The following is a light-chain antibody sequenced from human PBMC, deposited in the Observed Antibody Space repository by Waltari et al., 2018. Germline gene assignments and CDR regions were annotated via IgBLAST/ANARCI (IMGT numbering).Light chain of an antibody. CDR3: QHYSSAPNT. V-gene: IGKV3-20*01. CDR2: DAS. Sequence: EIVLTQSPGTLSLFPGERATLSCRASQSVSSNYLAWYQQKPGQAPRLLIHDASSRATGIPDRFSGCGSGTDFTLTISRLEPEDFAVYFCQHYSSAPNTFGQGTRLEIK. CDR1: QSVSSNY. J-gene: IGKJ2*01.